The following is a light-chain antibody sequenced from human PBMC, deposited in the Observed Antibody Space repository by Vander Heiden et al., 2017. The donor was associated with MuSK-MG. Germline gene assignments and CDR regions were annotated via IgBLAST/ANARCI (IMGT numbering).Light chain of an antibody. V-gene: IGLV3-21*04. CDR2: DDS. CDR1: NIGSNG. J-gene: IGLJ2*01. Sequence: SYVLTQPPSVSVAPGKTATFSCGGNNIGSNGVHWEQQKQGQAPSLVIYDDSQRPSGIPERFSGSNSGNTATLTINSVEAADEADYICQVWDSDSDHVVFGGGSTLTVV. CDR3: QVWDSDSDHVV.